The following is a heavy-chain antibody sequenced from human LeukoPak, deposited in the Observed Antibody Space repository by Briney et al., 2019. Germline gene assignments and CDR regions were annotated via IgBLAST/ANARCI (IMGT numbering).Heavy chain of an antibody. D-gene: IGHD4-17*01. CDR2: ISSSGSTI. CDR1: GFTFSDYY. V-gene: IGHV3-11*01. J-gene: IGHJ3*02. Sequence: GGSLRLSCAASGFTFSDYYMSWIRQAPGKGLEWVSYISSSGSTIYYADSVKGRFTISRDNAKNSLYLQMNSLRAEDTAVYYCARDPSTVTGYDAFDIWGQGTMVTVSS. CDR3: ARDPSTVTGYDAFDI.